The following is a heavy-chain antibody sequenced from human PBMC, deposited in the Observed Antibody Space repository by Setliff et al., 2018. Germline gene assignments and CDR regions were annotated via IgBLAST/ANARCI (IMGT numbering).Heavy chain of an antibody. D-gene: IGHD1-26*01. CDR3: ARSPSGEFDY. V-gene: IGHV2-70*04. Sequence: SGPTLVNPTQTLTLTCTFSGFSLNTSGMRVSWIRQPPGKALEWLARIDWDDDKFYSTSLKTRLTISKDTSKKQVVLTMTNMDPVDTATYYCARSPSGEFDYWGQGQWSPSPQ. CDR2: IDWDDDK. CDR1: GFSLNTSGMR. J-gene: IGHJ4*02.